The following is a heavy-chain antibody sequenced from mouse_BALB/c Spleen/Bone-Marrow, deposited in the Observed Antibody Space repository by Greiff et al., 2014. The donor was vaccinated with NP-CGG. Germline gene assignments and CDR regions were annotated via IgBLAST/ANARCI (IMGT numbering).Heavy chain of an antibody. Sequence: EVKLMESGGGLVKPGGSLKLSCAASGFTFSGYAMSWVRQTPEKRLEWVASISSGGSTFYPDSVKGRFTTSRDNARNILYLQMSSLRSEDTAMYYCARRKTTILTTFYWYFDVWGAGTTVTVSS. CDR3: ARRKTTILTTFYWYFDV. J-gene: IGHJ1*01. D-gene: IGHD2-5*01. CDR1: GFTFSGYA. V-gene: IGHV5-6-5*01. CDR2: ISSGGST.